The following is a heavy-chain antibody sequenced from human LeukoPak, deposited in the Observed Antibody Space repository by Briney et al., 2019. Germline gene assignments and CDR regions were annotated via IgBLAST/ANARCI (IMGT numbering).Heavy chain of an antibody. J-gene: IGHJ4*02. CDR3: ARIQTSYSSGWYTPPNFDY. Sequence: GASVKVSCKASGYTFTSYGISWVRQAPGQGLEWMGWISAYNGNTNYAQKLQGRVTMTTDTSTSTAYMELRSLRSDDTAVYYCARIQTSYSSGWYTPPNFDYWGQGTLVTVSS. V-gene: IGHV1-18*01. CDR2: ISAYNGNT. D-gene: IGHD6-19*01. CDR1: GYTFTSYG.